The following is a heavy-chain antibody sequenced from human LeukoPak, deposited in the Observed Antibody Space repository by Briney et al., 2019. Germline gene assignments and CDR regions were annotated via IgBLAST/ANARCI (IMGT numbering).Heavy chain of an antibody. CDR3: AKDRGFSGSLDY. J-gene: IGHJ4*02. V-gene: IGHV3-33*06. CDR2: TWYDGSNK. Sequence: GGSLRLSCAASGFTFSSYGMHWVRQAPGKGLEWVAVTWYDGSNKYYADSVKGRFTISRDNSKNTLYLQMNSLRAEDTAVYYCAKDRGFSGSLDYWGQGTLVTVSS. CDR1: GFTFSSYG. D-gene: IGHD1-26*01.